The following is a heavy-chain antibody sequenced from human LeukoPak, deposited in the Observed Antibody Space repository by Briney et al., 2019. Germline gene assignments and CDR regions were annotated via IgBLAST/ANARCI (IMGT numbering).Heavy chain of an antibody. J-gene: IGHJ3*02. CDR2: ISGSGGST. Sequence: PGGSLRLSCAASGFTFSSYAMSWVRQAPGKGLEWVSAISGSGGSTYYADSVKGRFTISRDNSKNTLYLQMNSLRAEDTAVYYCAKDLRRCGGDCRLSAFDIWGQGTMVTVSS. CDR3: AKDLRRCGGDCRLSAFDI. CDR1: GFTFSSYA. V-gene: IGHV3-23*01. D-gene: IGHD2-21*01.